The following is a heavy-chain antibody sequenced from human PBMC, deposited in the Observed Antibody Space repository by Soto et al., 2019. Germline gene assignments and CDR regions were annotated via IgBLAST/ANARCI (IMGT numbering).Heavy chain of an antibody. V-gene: IGHV3-23*01. Sequence: EAQLLESGGDLVQPGGSLRLSCAASEFSFDDYAMSWVRQAPGTGLEWVSSITFTGVSTYYADSVKGRFTISRDNSKETLYLQMNSLRAEDTAIYYCAKASVWYPYFDSWGQGTLDPVSS. D-gene: IGHD6-13*01. CDR1: EFSFDDYA. CDR2: ITFTGVST. J-gene: IGHJ4*02. CDR3: AKASVWYPYFDS.